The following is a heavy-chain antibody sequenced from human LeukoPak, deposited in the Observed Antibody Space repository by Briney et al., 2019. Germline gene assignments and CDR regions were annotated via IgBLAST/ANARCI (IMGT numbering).Heavy chain of an antibody. CDR1: GFTFSSYA. D-gene: IGHD6-13*01. J-gene: IGHJ4*02. Sequence: GGSLRLSCAASGFTFSSYAMSWVRQGPGKGLEWVSAISGSGGSTYYADSVKGRFTISRDNSKNTLYLQMNSLRAEDTAVYYCARKRGIAGAKYYFDYWGQGTLVTVSS. V-gene: IGHV3-23*01. CDR2: ISGSGGST. CDR3: ARKRGIAGAKYYFDY.